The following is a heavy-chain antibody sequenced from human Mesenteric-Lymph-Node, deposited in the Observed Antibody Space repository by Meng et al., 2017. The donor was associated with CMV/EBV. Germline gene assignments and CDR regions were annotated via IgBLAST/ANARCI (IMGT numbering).Heavy chain of an antibody. CDR2: IDSGGRT. CDR3: ARDRIYDASGYYYYYYGMDV. J-gene: IGHJ6*02. D-gene: IGHD3-22*01. V-gene: IGHV3-66*01. Sequence: NAMSWVRQAPGKGLEGVSVIDSGGRTHYAESAKGRFTISRDNSKNTLYLQMNSLRAEDTAVYYCARDRIYDASGYYYYYYGMDVWGQGTTVTVSS.